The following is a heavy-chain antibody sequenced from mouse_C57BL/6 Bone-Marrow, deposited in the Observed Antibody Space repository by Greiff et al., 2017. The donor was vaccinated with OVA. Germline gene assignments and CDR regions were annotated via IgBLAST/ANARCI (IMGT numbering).Heavy chain of an antibody. D-gene: IGHD2-2*01. CDR3: ARYGGYAKTGYYFDY. J-gene: IGHJ2*01. CDR1: GFTFTDYY. CDR2: IRNKANGYTT. Sequence: EVNVLESGGGLVQPGGSLSLSCAASGFTFTDYYMSWVRQPPGKGLEWFGFIRNKANGYTTEYNASVKGRFTIYRDKTPSILYLQMNAQIAEDSATDYCARYGGYAKTGYYFDYWGQGTTLTVSS. V-gene: IGHV7-3*01.